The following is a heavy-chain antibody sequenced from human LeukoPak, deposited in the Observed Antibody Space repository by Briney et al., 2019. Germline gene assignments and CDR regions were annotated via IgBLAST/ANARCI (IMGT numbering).Heavy chain of an antibody. CDR2: MHSSGSA. Sequence: SETLSFTCTVSGASISGHYWSWIRQSPGRGLEWIGYMHSSGSANYNPSLKSRVTISLDTSKNQVSLNLTSVTPADTAVYYCARDPAAHFWGQGTTVIVSS. V-gene: IGHV4-59*11. D-gene: IGHD2-15*01. CDR1: GASISGHY. CDR3: ARDPAAHF. J-gene: IGHJ3*01.